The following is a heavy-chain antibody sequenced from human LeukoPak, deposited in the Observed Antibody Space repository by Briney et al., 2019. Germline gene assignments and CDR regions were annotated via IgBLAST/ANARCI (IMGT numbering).Heavy chain of an antibody. Sequence: ASVKVSCKASGGTFSSYAISWVRQAPGQGLEWKGGIIPIFGTANYAQKFQGRVTITTDESTSTAYMELSSLRSEDTAVYYCAREADCSSTSCSFDYWGQGTLVTVSS. CDR1: GGTFSSYA. J-gene: IGHJ4*02. CDR3: AREADCSSTSCSFDY. CDR2: IIPIFGTA. D-gene: IGHD2-2*01. V-gene: IGHV1-69*05.